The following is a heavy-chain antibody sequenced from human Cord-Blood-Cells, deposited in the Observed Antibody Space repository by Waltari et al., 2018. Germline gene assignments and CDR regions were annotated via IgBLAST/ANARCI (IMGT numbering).Heavy chain of an antibody. D-gene: IGHD6-13*01. CDR1: GGSFSGYY. V-gene: IGHV4-34*01. Sequence: QVQLQQWGAGLLKPSETLSLTCAAYGGSFSGYYWSWIRQPPGKGLEWIGESNHRGSTNYTPSLKSRVTISVATSKNQFSLKLSSVTAADTAVYYCARGVIAAAATDAFDIWGQGTMVTVSS. CDR2: SNHRGST. CDR3: ARGVIAAAATDAFDI. J-gene: IGHJ3*02.